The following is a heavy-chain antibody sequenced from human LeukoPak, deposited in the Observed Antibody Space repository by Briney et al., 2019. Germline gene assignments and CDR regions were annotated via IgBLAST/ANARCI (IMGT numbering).Heavy chain of an antibody. Sequence: PGRSLRLSCAASGFTFDDYAMHWVRQAPGKGLEWVSGISWNSGSIGYADSVKGRFTISRDNAKNSLYLQMNSLRAEDTALYYCAKDMCSSTNCQFYDAFDIWGQGTMVTVSS. CDR3: AKDMCSSTNCQFYDAFDI. J-gene: IGHJ3*02. D-gene: IGHD2-2*01. V-gene: IGHV3-9*01. CDR1: GFTFDDYA. CDR2: ISWNSGSI.